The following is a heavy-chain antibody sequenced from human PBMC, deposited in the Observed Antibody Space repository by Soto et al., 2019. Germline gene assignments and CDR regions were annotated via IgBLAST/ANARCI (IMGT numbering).Heavy chain of an antibody. CDR3: ARLVVGNTPDY. Sequence: EVQLVESGGGFVQPGGSLRLSCAASGFTFSAYWMHWVRQGPGRGLVWVSRINNDGSSTAYADSVKGRFTISRDNAENTLYLQMNSLRAEDTAVYYCARLVVGNTPDYWGQGTLVTVS. V-gene: IGHV3-74*01. CDR2: INNDGSST. CDR1: GFTFSAYW. J-gene: IGHJ4*02. D-gene: IGHD2-21*01.